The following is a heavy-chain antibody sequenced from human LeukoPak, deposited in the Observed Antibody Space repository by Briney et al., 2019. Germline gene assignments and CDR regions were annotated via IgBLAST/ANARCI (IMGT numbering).Heavy chain of an antibody. CDR1: GFTFSSYA. D-gene: IGHD6-19*01. Sequence: GGSLRLSCAASGFTFSSYAMHWVRQAPGKGLEYVSAISSNGGSTYYANSVKGRFTISRDNSKNTLYLQMGSLRAEDMAVYYCARDGAYSSGWYSFDYWGQGTLVTVSS. V-gene: IGHV3-64*01. CDR2: ISSNGGST. J-gene: IGHJ4*02. CDR3: ARDGAYSSGWYSFDY.